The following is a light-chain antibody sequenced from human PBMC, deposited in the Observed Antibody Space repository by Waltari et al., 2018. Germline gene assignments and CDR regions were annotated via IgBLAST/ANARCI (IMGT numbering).Light chain of an antibody. Sequence: SALTQPRSVSGSPGQSVTISCTGTTNDLGSYTYVSWYQQHPGKAPTLIILDVTKRPSGVPDRLSGSKSGNTASLTISGLRAEDEAEYYCCSYAGSYTWVFGGGTKLTVV. J-gene: IGLJ3*02. CDR2: DVT. V-gene: IGLV2-11*01. CDR3: CSYAGSYTWV. CDR1: TNDLGSYTY.